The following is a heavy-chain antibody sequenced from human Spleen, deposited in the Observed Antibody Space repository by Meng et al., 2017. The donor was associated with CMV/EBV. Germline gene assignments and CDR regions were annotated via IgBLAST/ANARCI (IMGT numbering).Heavy chain of an antibody. CDR1: GFTFSSYS. V-gene: IGHV3-21*01. CDR3: AKGSTGTTYYYYYGMDV. J-gene: IGHJ6*02. CDR2: ISSSSSYI. D-gene: IGHD1-1*01. Sequence: GGSLRLSCAASGFTFSSYSMNWVRQAPGKGLEWVSSISSSSSYIYYADSVKGRFTISRDNAKNSLYLQMNSLRAEDTAVYYCAKGSTGTTYYYYYGMDVWGQGTTVTVSS.